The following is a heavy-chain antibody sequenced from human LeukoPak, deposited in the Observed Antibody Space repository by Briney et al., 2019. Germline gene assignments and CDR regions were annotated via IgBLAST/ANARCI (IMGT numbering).Heavy chain of an antibody. CDR1: GFTFDDYA. CDR2: ISWNSGSI. Sequence: TGGSLRLSCAASGFTFDDYAMHWVRQAPGKGLEWVSGISWNSGSIGYADSVKGRFTISRDNAKNSLYLQMNSLRAEDTALYYCAKVHRGYSYGYYFDYWGQGTLVTVSS. J-gene: IGHJ4*02. D-gene: IGHD5-18*01. V-gene: IGHV3-9*01. CDR3: AKVHRGYSYGYYFDY.